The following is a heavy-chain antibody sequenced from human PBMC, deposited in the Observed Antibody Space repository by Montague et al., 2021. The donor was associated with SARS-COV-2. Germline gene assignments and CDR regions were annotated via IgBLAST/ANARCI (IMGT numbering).Heavy chain of an antibody. V-gene: IGHV6-1*01. CDR2: TYYKSKWYS. J-gene: IGHJ4*02. CDR3: VRYSGWFYFDF. CDR1: GDSVSSNSVA. D-gene: IGHD6-19*01. Sequence: CAISGDSVSSNSVAWSWNRQSPSRGLECLGRTYYKSKWYSDYAXXLRGRLNVNPDASKNEFSLELNYVTPEDTAVYYCVRYSGWFYFDFWGQGTLVTVSS.